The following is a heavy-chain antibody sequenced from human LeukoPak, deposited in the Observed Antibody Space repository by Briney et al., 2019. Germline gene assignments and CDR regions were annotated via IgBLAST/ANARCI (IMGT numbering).Heavy chain of an antibody. J-gene: IGHJ4*02. CDR3: ARGVVGATAFAY. CDR2: IYASGST. Sequence: SETLSLTCTVSGGSISSYYWSWIRQPAGKGLEWIGRIYASGSTNYNPSLQGRVTMSVDTSRGQFFLMVHSVTAADTAVYYCARGVVGATAFAYWGQGTVVTASS. D-gene: IGHD1-26*01. V-gene: IGHV4-4*07. CDR1: GGSISSYY.